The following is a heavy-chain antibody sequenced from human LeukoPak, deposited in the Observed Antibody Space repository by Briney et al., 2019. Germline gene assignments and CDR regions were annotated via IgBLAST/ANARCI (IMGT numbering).Heavy chain of an antibody. D-gene: IGHD3-10*01. CDR2: ISYDGSNK. J-gene: IGHJ4*02. Sequence: GGSLRLSCAASGFTFSSYAMHWVRQAPGKGLEWVAVISYDGSNKYYADSVKGRFTISRDNSKNTLYLQMNSLKTEDTAVYYCTRETTGSRPSDYWGQGTLVTVSS. CDR3: TRETTGSRPSDY. V-gene: IGHV3-30-3*01. CDR1: GFTFSSYA.